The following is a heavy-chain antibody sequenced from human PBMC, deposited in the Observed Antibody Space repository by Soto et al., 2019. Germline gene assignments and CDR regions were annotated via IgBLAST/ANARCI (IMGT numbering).Heavy chain of an antibody. V-gene: IGHV4-59*02. CDR3: ATTGGYSFGDMGVDP. CDR1: GGSVNSYY. Sequence: VQLQESGPGLVKHSETLSLTCTVSGGSVNSYYWSWIRQPPGKGLEWIGYMYYRGTTKYNPSLQSRVTISVDTSKNQFSLKLSSVTAADTAVYYCATTGGYSFGDMGVDPWGQGTLVTVSS. D-gene: IGHD5-18*01. J-gene: IGHJ5*02. CDR2: MYYRGTT.